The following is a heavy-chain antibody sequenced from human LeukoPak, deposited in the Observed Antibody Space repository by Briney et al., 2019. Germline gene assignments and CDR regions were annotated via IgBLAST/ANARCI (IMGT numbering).Heavy chain of an antibody. CDR3: ARVRDYYGSGSYWGYNWFDP. CDR2: IYYSGST. D-gene: IGHD3-10*01. CDR1: GVSISSGGYY. V-gene: IGHV4-31*03. Sequence: PSQTLSLTCTVSGVSISSGGYYWRWIRQHPGKGLEWIVYIYYSGSTYYNPSRKSRFTKTVNTAKNQFSLKLSSVTAADTAVYYCARVRDYYGSGSYWGYNWFDPWGQGTLVTVSS. J-gene: IGHJ5*02.